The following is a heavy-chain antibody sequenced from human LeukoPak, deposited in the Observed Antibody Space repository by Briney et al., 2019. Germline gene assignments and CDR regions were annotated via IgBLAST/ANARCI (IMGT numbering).Heavy chain of an antibody. V-gene: IGHV3-7*01. CDR2: IKQVGSEK. CDR3: ARDLVLVGRNYYDSSGYPDY. D-gene: IGHD3-22*01. CDR1: RYTFSSYW. Sequence: GGSLRLSCAASRYTFSSYWLSWVRQAPGKGLEWVANIKQVGSEKYYVDSVKGRFTISRDNAKNSLYLQMNSLRAEDTAVYYCARDLVLVGRNYYDSSGYPDYWGQGTLVTVSS. J-gene: IGHJ4*02.